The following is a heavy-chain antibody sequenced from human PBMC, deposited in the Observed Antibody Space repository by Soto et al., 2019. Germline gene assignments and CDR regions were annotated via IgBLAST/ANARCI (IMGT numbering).Heavy chain of an antibody. CDR2: ISGGGGSK. CDR1: GFTFISYA. Sequence: GGSLRLSCAASGFTFISYAMSWVRHAPGKGLEWVSAISGGGGSKHYADSVRGRFTITRDNSKNLLLLQMNSLRVEDTAVYYCVRHPQHPNFEYWGQGTLVTVSS. CDR3: VRHPQHPNFEY. J-gene: IGHJ4*02. V-gene: IGHV3-23*01.